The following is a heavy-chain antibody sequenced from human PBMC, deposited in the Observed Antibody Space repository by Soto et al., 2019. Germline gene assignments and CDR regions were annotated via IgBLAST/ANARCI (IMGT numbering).Heavy chain of an antibody. V-gene: IGHV3-23*01. CDR3: AKRTAGTSFDY. CDR2: ISGRGGST. J-gene: IGHJ4*02. CDR1: GFTFSSYA. Sequence: EVQLLESGGVLVQPGGSLRLSCAASGFTFSSYAMSWVRQTPGKGLEWGSVISGRGGSTNYADSVMGRFTISRDNSIITLYLPSHRLRAEDTAVYYCAKRTAGTSFDYWGQGALVTASS. D-gene: IGHD6-19*01.